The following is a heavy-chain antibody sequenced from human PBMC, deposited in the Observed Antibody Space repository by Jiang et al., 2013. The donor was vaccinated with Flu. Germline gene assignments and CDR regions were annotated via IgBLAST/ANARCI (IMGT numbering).Heavy chain of an antibody. J-gene: IGHJ3*02. V-gene: IGHV3-74*01. D-gene: IGHD4-23*01. CDR2: IKGDGSST. CDR1: GFTFSSHW. Sequence: VQLVESGGGLVQPGGSLRLSCAASGFTFSSHWMHWVRQAPGKGLVWVSRIKGDGSSTWYADSVKGRFTISRDNSKNTLYLQMSSLRVEDTAVYYCARPKTVVPNDAFDIWGQGTLVTVSS. CDR3: ARPKTVVPNDAFDI.